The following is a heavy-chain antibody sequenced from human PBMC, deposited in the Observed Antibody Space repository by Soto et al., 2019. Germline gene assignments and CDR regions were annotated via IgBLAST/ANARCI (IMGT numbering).Heavy chain of an antibody. CDR2: IYSGGST. Sequence: GGSLRLSCAASGFTVSNSYMSWVRQAPGKGLEWVSVIYSGGSTYYADSVKGRFTISRDSSKNTLYLQMNSLRAEDTAVYYCARGFQSSFGYWGQGTLVTVSS. D-gene: IGHD2-21*01. J-gene: IGHJ4*02. CDR3: ARGFQSSFGY. CDR1: GFTVSNSY. V-gene: IGHV3-53*01.